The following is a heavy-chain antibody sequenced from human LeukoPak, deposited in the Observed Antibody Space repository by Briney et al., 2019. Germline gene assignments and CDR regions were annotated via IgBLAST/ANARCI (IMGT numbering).Heavy chain of an antibody. CDR1: GYTFTGYY. J-gene: IGHJ4*02. V-gene: IGHV1-2*02. Sequence: ASVKVSCKASGYTFTGYYMHWVRQAPGQGLEWMGWINPNSGGTNYAQKFQGRVTMTRDTSISTAYMELSRLRSDDTAVYYCARAWGVYCSSTSCPPGYWGQGTLVTVSS. CDR3: ARAWGVYCSSTSCPPGY. CDR2: INPNSGGT. D-gene: IGHD2-2*01.